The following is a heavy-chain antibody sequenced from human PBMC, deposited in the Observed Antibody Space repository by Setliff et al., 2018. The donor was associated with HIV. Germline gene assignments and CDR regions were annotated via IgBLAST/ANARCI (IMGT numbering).Heavy chain of an antibody. J-gene: IGHJ4*02. CDR3: TRGGSMTTLTT. D-gene: IGHD4-4*01. CDR2: IYYNVNN. CDR1: GGSISLYY. Sequence: SETLSLTCTVSGGSISLYYWSWIRQPPGKGLEWIGFIYYNVNNNYNPSLKSRVSISVDTSKNQFSLRLSSVTAADTAVYYCTRGGSMTTLTTWGQGTLVTVSS. V-gene: IGHV4-59*01.